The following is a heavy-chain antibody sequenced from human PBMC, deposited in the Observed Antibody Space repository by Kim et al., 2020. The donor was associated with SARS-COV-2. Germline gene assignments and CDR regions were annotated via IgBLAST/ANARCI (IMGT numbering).Heavy chain of an antibody. V-gene: IGHV3-21*01. Sequence: GGSLRLSCAASGFTFSSYSMNWVRQAPGKGLEWVSSISSSSSYIYYADSVKGRFTISRDNAKNSLYLQMNSLRAEDKAVYYCASLSSGPRSLWGRGTLVTVSS. J-gene: IGHJ2*01. D-gene: IGHD6-19*01. CDR1: GFTFSSYS. CDR3: ASLSSGPRSL. CDR2: ISSSSSYI.